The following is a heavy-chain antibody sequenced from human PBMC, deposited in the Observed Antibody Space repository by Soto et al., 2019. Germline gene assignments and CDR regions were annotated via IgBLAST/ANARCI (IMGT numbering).Heavy chain of an antibody. CDR3: ARESLRAKRAFDI. CDR2: ISYDGSNK. V-gene: IGHV3-30-3*01. Sequence: GGSLRLSCAASGFTFSSYAMHWVRQAPGKGLEWVAVISYDGSNKYYADSVKGRFTISRDNSKNTLYLQMNGLRAEDTAVYYCARESLRAKRAFDIWGQGTMVTVSS. CDR1: GFTFSSYA. J-gene: IGHJ3*02.